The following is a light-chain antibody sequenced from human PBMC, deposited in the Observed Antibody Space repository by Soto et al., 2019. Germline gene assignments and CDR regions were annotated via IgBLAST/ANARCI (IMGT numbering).Light chain of an antibody. CDR3: QQYNNWPTIT. Sequence: EIVMTQSPATLSVSRGQRSTLSCRGSQSVSSYLAWYQQKPGQAPRLLXYDASNRATGMPARFSGGGSGTEFTLTIISLQSEGFAVYDGQQYNNWPTITFGQGTRLEI. V-gene: IGKV3D-15*01. J-gene: IGKJ5*01. CDR2: DAS. CDR1: QSVSSY.